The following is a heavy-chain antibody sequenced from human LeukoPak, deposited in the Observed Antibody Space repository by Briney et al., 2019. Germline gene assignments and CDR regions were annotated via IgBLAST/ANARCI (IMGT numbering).Heavy chain of an antibody. D-gene: IGHD3-3*01. CDR3: ARTHEDFWSGYSFRIDP. CDR1: GGSISSSSYY. J-gene: IGHJ5*02. V-gene: IGHV4-39*01. Sequence: PSETLYLTCTVSGGSISSSSYYWGWIRQPPGKGLEWIGSIYYSGSTYYNPSLKSRVTISVDTSKNQFSLKLSSVTAADTAVYYCARTHEDFWSGYSFRIDPWGQGTLVTVSS. CDR2: IYYSGST.